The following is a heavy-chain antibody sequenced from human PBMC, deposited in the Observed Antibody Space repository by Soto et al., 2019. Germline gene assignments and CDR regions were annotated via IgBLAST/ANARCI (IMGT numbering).Heavy chain of an antibody. CDR2: IYSGDTT. D-gene: IGHD3-10*01. CDR3: ASDLGTLYGMDV. V-gene: IGHV3-53*01. Sequence: EVQLVESGGGLIQPGGSLRLSCAASGFTVSSNYMSWVRQAPGKGLEWVSVIYSGDTTYYADSVKGRFTSSTDHSKNTLYLQMNTRGAEDAAVYYCASDLGTLYGMDVWGQGTTVTVAS. CDR1: GFTVSSNY. J-gene: IGHJ6*02.